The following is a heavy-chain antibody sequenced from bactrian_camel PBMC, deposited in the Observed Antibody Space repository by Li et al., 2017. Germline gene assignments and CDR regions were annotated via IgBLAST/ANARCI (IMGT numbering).Heavy chain of an antibody. CDR3: AADVFGALMDCAYNY. J-gene: IGHJ4*01. V-gene: IGHV3S53*01. CDR2: IDSADNT. CDR1: RYTDSHYC. Sequence: HVQLVESGGGSVQAGGSLRLSCAASRYTDSHYCMGWFRQAPGKEREGVAWIDSADNTLYANSVKGRFTISRDSAKNTLYLQMNSLKPEDTAVYYCAADVFGALMDCAYNYWGQGTQVTVS.